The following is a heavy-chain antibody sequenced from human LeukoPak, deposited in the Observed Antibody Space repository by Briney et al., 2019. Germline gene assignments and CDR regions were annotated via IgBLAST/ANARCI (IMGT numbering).Heavy chain of an antibody. Sequence: ASVKVSRKASGYTFTGHYLHWVRQAPGQGPEWMGWINPNTGGTNYAQKFQGRVTMTRDTSISTAYMELSRLRSDDTAVYYCSRSSQITGGYLTDYWGQGTLVTVSS. CDR3: SRSSQITGGYLTDY. J-gene: IGHJ4*02. D-gene: IGHD1-26*01. CDR1: GYTFTGHY. V-gene: IGHV1-2*02. CDR2: INPNTGGT.